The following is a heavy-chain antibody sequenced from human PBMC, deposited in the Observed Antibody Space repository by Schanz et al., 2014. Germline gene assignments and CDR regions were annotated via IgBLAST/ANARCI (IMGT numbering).Heavy chain of an antibody. CDR3: ARDRRRYCSTASCLHDNWFDP. D-gene: IGHD2-2*01. CDR2: INPIGGST. CDR1: GYTFTNFF. Sequence: QVHLVQSGAEVHKPGASLKISCKASGYTFTNFFLHWVRQAPGQGLEWMGIINPIGGSTTYAQKFRGAVTLTTDTSTDTAYLELTSLRSEDTAVYYCARDRRRYCSTASCLHDNWFDPWGQGTLVIDSS. V-gene: IGHV1-46*01. J-gene: IGHJ5*02.